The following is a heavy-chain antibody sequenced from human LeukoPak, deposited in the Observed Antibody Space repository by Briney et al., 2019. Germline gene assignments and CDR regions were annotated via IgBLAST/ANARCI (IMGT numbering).Heavy chain of an antibody. J-gene: IGHJ4*02. CDR3: ARDSCSSTSCYTFDY. CDR2: ISSSSSYI. CDR1: GFTFSSYS. D-gene: IGHD2-2*02. V-gene: IGHV3-21*01. Sequence: GGSLRPSCAASGFTFSSYSMNWVRQAPGKGLEWVSSISSSSSYIYYADSVKGRFTISRDNAKNSLYLQMNSLRAEDTAVYYCARDSCSSTSCYTFDYWGQGTLVTVSS.